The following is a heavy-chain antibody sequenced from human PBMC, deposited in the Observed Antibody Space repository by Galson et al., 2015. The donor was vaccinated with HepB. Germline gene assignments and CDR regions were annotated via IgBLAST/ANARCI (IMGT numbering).Heavy chain of an antibody. Sequence: PLRLSCAASGFTFSSYGMHWVRQAPGKGLEWVAVISYDGSDKYYADSVKGRFTISRDNSKNTLYLQMNSLRAEDTAVYYCAKSRVVRGVYNWFDPWGQGTLVTVSS. CDR3: AKSRVVRGVYNWFDP. CDR2: ISYDGSDK. J-gene: IGHJ5*02. D-gene: IGHD3-10*01. CDR1: GFTFSSYG. V-gene: IGHV3-30*18.